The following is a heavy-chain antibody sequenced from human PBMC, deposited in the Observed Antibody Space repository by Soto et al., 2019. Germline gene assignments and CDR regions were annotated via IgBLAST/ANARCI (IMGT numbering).Heavy chain of an antibody. V-gene: IGHV1-8*01. CDR1: GYTFTSYD. D-gene: IGHD3-22*01. CDR3: ARGLDDSSGYPDAFDI. CDR2: MNPNSGNT. Sequence: ASVKVSCKASGYTFTSYDINWVRQATGQGLEWMGWMNPNSGNTGYAQKFQGRVTMTRNTSISTAYMELSSRRSEDTAVYYCARGLDDSSGYPDAFDIWGQGTMVTVSS. J-gene: IGHJ3*02.